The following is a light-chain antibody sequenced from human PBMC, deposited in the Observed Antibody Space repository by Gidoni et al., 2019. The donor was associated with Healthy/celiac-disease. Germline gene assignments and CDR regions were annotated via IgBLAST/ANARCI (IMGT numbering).Light chain of an antibody. CDR1: QGIRNY. CDR3: QQYNSYTLA. J-gene: IGKJ4*01. V-gene: IGKV1-16*02. CDR2: GAS. Sequence: DIQMTHFPSSLSASAGDRVTITCRASQGIRNYLALFQQKPGIAPKSLIYGASSLQSGVPSKFNGSGSGTDFTLTISSLQPGDFATYYCQQYNSYTLAFGGGTKVEVK.